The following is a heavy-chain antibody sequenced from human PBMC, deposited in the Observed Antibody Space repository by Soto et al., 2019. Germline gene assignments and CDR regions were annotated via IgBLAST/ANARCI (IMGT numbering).Heavy chain of an antibody. V-gene: IGHV4-30-4*01. J-gene: IGHJ5*02. Sequence: QVQLQESGPGLVKPSQTLSLTCTVSGGSISSGDYYWSWIRQPPGKGLEWIGYIYYSGSTYYNPSLKSRVTTSVDTSKNQFSRKLSSVTAADTAVYYCARGPHYYESSGYFDPWGQGTLVTVSS. D-gene: IGHD3-22*01. CDR2: IYYSGST. CDR3: ARGPHYYESSGYFDP. CDR1: GGSISSGDYY.